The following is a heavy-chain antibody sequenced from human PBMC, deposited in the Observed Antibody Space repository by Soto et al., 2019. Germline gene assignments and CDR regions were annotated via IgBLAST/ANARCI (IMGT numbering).Heavy chain of an antibody. J-gene: IGHJ4*02. CDR1: GGPFNTFG. Sequence: QVQLMQSGAEVTKPGSSVKVSCKASGGPFNTFGISWVRQAPGQGLEWMGGIIPKYGTTNYARRFQGRVTITADDSTTTAYLELSSLRHDDTAIYYCARTRQRRPVFYVDYWGQGTPISVTS. D-gene: IGHD2-2*01. CDR3: ARTRQRRPVFYVDY. V-gene: IGHV1-69*01. CDR2: IIPKYGTT.